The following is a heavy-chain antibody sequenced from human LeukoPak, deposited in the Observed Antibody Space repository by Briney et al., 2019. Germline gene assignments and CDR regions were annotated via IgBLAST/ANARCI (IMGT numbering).Heavy chain of an antibody. J-gene: IGHJ4*02. Sequence: AVISSDGNNKDSAASVKGRFTISRDNSKNTLYLQMNSLRAEDTAVYYCAREGIVVVPALDYWGQGTLVTVSS. D-gene: IGHD2-2*01. CDR2: ISSDGNNK. CDR3: AREGIVVVPALDY. V-gene: IGHV3-30-3*01.